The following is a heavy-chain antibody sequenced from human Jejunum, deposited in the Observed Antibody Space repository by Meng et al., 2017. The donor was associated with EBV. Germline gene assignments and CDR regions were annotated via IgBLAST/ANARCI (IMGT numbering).Heavy chain of an antibody. V-gene: IGHV4-61*01. Sequence: QLPLTESGPGLVKPSETPSRTCTVSGGSVHSGNVYWSWIRQPPGKGLEWIGYIYYSGSTNYIPSLKSRVTISLDTSKNQFSLKLSSVTAADTAVYYCAGLRYSGYDRAFDYWGQGALVTVSS. CDR3: AGLRYSGYDRAFDY. J-gene: IGHJ4*02. CDR1: GGSVHSGNVY. D-gene: IGHD5-12*01. CDR2: IYYSGST.